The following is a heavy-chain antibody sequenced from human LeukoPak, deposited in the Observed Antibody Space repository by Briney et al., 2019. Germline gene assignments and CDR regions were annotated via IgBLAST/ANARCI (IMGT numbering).Heavy chain of an antibody. CDR2: IYPGDSDT. V-gene: IGHV5-51*01. CDR3: ARRDWNYEMIDY. D-gene: IGHD1-7*01. CDR1: GYSFSTYW. J-gene: IGHJ4*02. Sequence: GESLKISCKGSGYSFSTYWIAWVRQMPGEGLEWMGIIYPGDSDTRYSPSFQGQVTISADKSISTAYLQWSSLKASDTAIYYCARRDWNYEMIDYWSQGTLVSVSS.